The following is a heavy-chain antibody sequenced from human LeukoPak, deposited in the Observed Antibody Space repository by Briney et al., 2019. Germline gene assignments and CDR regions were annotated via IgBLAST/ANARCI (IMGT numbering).Heavy chain of an antibody. CDR3: AREYSSSSGRRAFDI. V-gene: IGHV4-59*01. J-gene: IGHJ3*02. CDR2: IYYSGSS. CDR1: RSSISNYY. D-gene: IGHD6-6*01. Sequence: SETLSLTCTVSRSSISNYYWNWIRQPPGKGLEWIGYIYYSGSSNYNPSLKSRVTISVVTSKNQFSLKLNSVTAADTAVYYCAREYSSSSGRRAFDIWGQGTMVTVSS.